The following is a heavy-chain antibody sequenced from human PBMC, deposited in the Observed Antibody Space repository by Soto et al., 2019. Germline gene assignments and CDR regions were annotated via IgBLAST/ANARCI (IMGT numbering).Heavy chain of an antibody. CDR2: IYAGGTT. Sequence: XGSLRLSCGAAGFSVSTNYMTWVRQAPGKGLQWVSIIYAGGTTYYADFVKGRFSISRDTSKNMVYLQMSSLSVEDTAVYYCARDPPGSWAYFWGQGTMVTVSS. CDR3: ARDPPGSWAYF. V-gene: IGHV3-53*01. D-gene: IGHD1-26*01. J-gene: IGHJ4*02. CDR1: GFSVSTNY.